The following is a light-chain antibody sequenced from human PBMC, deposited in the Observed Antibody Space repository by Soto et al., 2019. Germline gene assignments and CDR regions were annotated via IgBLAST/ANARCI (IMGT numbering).Light chain of an antibody. J-gene: IGKJ4*01. CDR2: DAS. V-gene: IGKV3-11*01. CDR1: QSVGNN. CDR3: QQRSNWLT. Sequence: VMTQSPATLSVSPGERASLSCGASQSVGNNLAWYRQKPGQAPRLLVYDASNRATGIPARFSGSGSGTDFTLTISSLEPEDFAVYYCQQRSNWLTFGGGTKVDIK.